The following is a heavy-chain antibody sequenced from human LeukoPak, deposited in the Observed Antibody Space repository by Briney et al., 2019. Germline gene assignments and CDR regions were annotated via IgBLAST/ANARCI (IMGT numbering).Heavy chain of an antibody. Sequence: HPGGSLRLSCAASGSTFSGYWMNWVRQAPGKGLEWVANIKQDGSEKDYVDSVKGRFTISRDNAKNSLYLQMNSLRVEDTAVYYCARVSSLAVAGFFDYWGQGILVTVSS. J-gene: IGHJ4*02. CDR1: GSTFSGYW. CDR2: IKQDGSEK. D-gene: IGHD6-19*01. CDR3: ARVSSLAVAGFFDY. V-gene: IGHV3-7*01.